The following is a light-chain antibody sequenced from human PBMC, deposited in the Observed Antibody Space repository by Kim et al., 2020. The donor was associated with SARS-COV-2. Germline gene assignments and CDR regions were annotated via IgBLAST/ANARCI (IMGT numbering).Light chain of an antibody. CDR3: GVWDSSLRTYF. J-gene: IGLJ1*01. CDR1: RANRPKNY. V-gene: IGLV1-51*01. Sequence: GQQVTISCSGSRANRPKNYVSWYQHLPGTAPKLLIYDTNKRPSGIPDRFSGSKSGTSATLGITGRQTGDEADYYCGVWDSSLRTYFFGTGTKVTVL. CDR2: DTN.